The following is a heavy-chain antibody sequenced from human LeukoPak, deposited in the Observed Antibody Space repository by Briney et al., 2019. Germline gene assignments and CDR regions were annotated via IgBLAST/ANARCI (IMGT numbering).Heavy chain of an antibody. D-gene: IGHD2-2*01. Sequence: SETLSLTCTGSGVSISSSSYYWGWIRQPPGKGRGLVGRIYYSGSTYYNPSLKSRATISVDTSKNQLSLKLSSVTAADTAVYYCARHSGYCSSTSCYVFDYWGQGTLVTVSS. CDR3: ARHSGYCSSTSCYVFDY. J-gene: IGHJ4*02. CDR1: GVSISSSSYY. V-gene: IGHV4-39*01. CDR2: IYYSGST.